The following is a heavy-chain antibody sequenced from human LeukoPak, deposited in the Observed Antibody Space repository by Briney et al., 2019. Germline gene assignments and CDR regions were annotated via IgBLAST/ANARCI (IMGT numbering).Heavy chain of an antibody. D-gene: IGHD6-19*01. CDR1: GGSISSYY. CDR3: ARSTPEQWLVPYYFDY. V-gene: IGHV4-59*08. Sequence: SETLSLTCTVSGGSISSYYWSWIRQPPGKGLEWIGYIYYSGSTNYSPSLKSRVTISVDTSKNRFSLKLSSVTAADTAVYYCARSTPEQWLVPYYFDYWGQGTLVTVSS. J-gene: IGHJ4*02. CDR2: IYYSGST.